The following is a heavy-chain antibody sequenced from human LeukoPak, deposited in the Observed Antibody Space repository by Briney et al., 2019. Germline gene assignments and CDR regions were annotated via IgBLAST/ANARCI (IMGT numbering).Heavy chain of an antibody. D-gene: IGHD3-9*01. V-gene: IGHV1-69*04. J-gene: IGHJ4*02. CDR3: ARDGVPYYDILTGRTPTFDY. Sequence: SVKVSCKASGGTFSSYAISWVRQAPGQGLEWMGRIIPILGIANYAQKFQGRVTITADKSTSTAYMELSSLRSEDTAVYYCARDGVPYYDILTGRTPTFDYWGQGTLVTVSS. CDR2: IIPILGIA. CDR1: GGTFSSYA.